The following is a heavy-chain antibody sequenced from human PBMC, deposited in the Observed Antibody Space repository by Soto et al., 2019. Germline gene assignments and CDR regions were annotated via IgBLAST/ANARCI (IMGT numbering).Heavy chain of an antibody. CDR3: ARNWNGVDY. J-gene: IGHJ4*02. V-gene: IGHV3-74*01. Sequence: GGSLRLSCAASGFTFSNHCMHWVRQAPGERPVWISRIKTDGTITDYADYVKGRFTVSRDNAKNTLFLQMNSLRAEDTAVYYCARNWNGVDYWGQGTLVTVSS. CDR2: IKTDGTIT. CDR1: GFTFSNHC. D-gene: IGHD1-1*01.